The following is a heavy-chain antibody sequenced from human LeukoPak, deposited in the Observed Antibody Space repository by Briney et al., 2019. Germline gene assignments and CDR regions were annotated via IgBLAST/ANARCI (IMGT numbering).Heavy chain of an antibody. CDR2: ISYDGSNK. CDR1: GFTFSSYG. V-gene: IGHV3-30*03. J-gene: IGHJ4*02. D-gene: IGHD1-26*01. Sequence: GGSLRLSCAASGFTFSSYGMHWVRQAPGRGLEWVAVISYDGSNKYYADSVKGRFTISRDNSKNTLYLQMNSLRAEDTAVYYCATQWELRDGALRTPFDYWGQGTLVTVSS. CDR3: ATQWELRDGALRTPFDY.